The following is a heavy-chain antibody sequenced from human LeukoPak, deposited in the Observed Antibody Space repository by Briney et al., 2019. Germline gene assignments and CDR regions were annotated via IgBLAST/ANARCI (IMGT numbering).Heavy chain of an antibody. CDR3: ARHTLWRFDY. Sequence: GGSLRLSCVAYGFTFTNYWLTWVRQAPGKGLGWVANINQDGGTEYYVDSMKGRFTISRDNAKNLVYLQINSLRAEDTAVYFCARHTLWRFDYWGQGALVTVSS. J-gene: IGHJ4*02. CDR1: GFTFTNYW. CDR2: INQDGGTE. V-gene: IGHV3-7*01. D-gene: IGHD1-1*01.